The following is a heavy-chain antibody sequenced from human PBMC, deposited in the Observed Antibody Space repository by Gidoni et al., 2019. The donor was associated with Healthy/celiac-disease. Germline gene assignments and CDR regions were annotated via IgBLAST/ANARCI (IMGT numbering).Heavy chain of an antibody. J-gene: IGHJ4*02. V-gene: IGHV2-5*02. Sequence: QITLKESGPTLVTPTQTLTLTCTFSGFSLSTSGVGVGWIRQPPGKALEWLALIYWDDDKRYSPSLKSRLTITKDTSKNQVVLTMTNMDPVDTATYYCAHRLRGRGYDFIYFDYWGQGTLVTVSS. CDR1: GFSLSTSGVG. D-gene: IGHD5-12*01. CDR2: IYWDDDK. CDR3: AHRLRGRGYDFIYFDY.